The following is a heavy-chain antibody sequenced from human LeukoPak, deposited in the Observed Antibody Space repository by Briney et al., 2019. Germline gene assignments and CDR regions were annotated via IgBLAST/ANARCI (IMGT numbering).Heavy chain of an antibody. CDR2: MNPNSGNT. V-gene: IGHV1-8*01. D-gene: IGHD6-19*01. Sequence: ASVKVSCKASGYTFTSYDINWVRQATGQGLEWMGWMNPNSGNTGYAQKFQGRVTMTRNTSISTAYMELSSLRSEDTAVYYCARRESGYSSGWYSEYFQHWGQGTLVTVSS. J-gene: IGHJ1*01. CDR1: GYTFTSYD. CDR3: ARRESGYSSGWYSEYFQH.